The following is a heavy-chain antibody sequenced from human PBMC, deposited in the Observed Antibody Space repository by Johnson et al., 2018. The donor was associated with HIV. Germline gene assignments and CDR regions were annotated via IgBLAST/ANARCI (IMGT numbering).Heavy chain of an antibody. CDR3: AKGGTWLVAAAGTWSAFDI. D-gene: IGHD6-13*01. CDR2: IYSGGST. Sequence: QLVESGGGVVQPGRSLRLSCAASGFTFSSYAMHWVRQAPGKGLEWVSVIYSGGSTYYADSVKGRFTISRDNSKNTLYLQMNSLRAEDTAVYYCAKGGTWLVAAAGTWSAFDIWGQGTMVTVSS. CDR1: GFTFSSYA. J-gene: IGHJ3*02. V-gene: IGHV3-NL1*01.